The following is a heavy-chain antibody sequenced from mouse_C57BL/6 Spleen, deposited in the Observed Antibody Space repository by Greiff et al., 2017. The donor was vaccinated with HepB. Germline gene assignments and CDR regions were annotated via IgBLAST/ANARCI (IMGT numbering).Heavy chain of an antibody. CDR2: ISYDGSN. V-gene: IGHV3-6*01. D-gene: IGHD1-1*01. J-gene: IGHJ1*03. CDR1: GYSITSGYY. CDR3: ARTATVVAGDWYFDV. Sequence: EVKLMESGPGLVKPSQSLSLTCSVTGYSITSGYYWNWIRQFPGNKLEWMGYISYDGSNNYNPSLKNRISITRDTSKNQFFLKLNSVTTEDTATYYCARTATVVAGDWYFDVWGTGTTVTVSS.